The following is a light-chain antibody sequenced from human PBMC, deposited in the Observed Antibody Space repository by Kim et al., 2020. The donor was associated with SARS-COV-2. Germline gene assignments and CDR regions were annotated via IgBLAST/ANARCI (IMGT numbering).Light chain of an antibody. CDR1: QSVSSSY. CDR2: GAS. J-gene: IGKJ4*01. V-gene: IGKV3-20*01. Sequence: EIVLTQSPGTLSLSPGERATLSCRASQSVSSSYLAWYQQKPGQAPRLLIYGASSRATGTPDRFSGSGSGTDFTLTISRLEPEDFAVYYCQQYGSSLTSGGGTKVEIK. CDR3: QQYGSSLT.